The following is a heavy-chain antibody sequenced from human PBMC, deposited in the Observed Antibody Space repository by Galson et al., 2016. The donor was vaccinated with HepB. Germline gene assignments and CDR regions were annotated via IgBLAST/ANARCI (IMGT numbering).Heavy chain of an antibody. J-gene: IGHJ5*02. CDR2: INSDETIS. V-gene: IGHV3-74*01. CDR3: VRDHSVVPTTAYNWFDP. Sequence: SLRLSCAASGFAFSSHWMHWVRQDLGKGLVWVSRINSDETISNYADSVKGRFTISRDNAKNTLYLQMNSMRAEDTAVYFCVRDHSVVPTTAYNWFDPWGRGTLVTVSS. CDR1: GFAFSSHW. D-gene: IGHD4-23*01.